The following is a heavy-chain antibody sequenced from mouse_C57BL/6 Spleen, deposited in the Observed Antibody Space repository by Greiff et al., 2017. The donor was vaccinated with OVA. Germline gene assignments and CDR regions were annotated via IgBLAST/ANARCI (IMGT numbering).Heavy chain of an antibody. V-gene: IGHV1-69*01. J-gene: IGHJ4*01. D-gene: IGHD2-10*02. CDR2: IDPSDGYT. CDR1: GYTFTSYW. Sequence: VQLQQPGAELVMPGASVKLSCKASGYTFTSYWMHWVKQRPGQGLEWIGEIDPSDGYTNYNQKFKGKATLTVDKSSSTAYMQLSSLTSEDSAVDYCARGGVCSTYALDYWGQGTSVTVSS. CDR3: ARGGVCSTYALDY.